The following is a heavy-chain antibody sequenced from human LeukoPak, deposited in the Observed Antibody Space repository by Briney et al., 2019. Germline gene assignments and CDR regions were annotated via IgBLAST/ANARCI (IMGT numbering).Heavy chain of an antibody. D-gene: IGHD3-22*01. CDR2: INAYNGNT. CDR3: ARAVYGSRGYYDSIWYYDMDV. V-gene: IGHV1-18*01. J-gene: IGHJ6*02. Sequence: GASVKVSCKSSGYTFTIYGTNWVWQAPGQGLEWMGWINAYNGNTNYAQKLQGRVTMTTDTSTSTAYMELRSLRSDDTAVYCCARAVYGSRGYYDSIWYYDMDVWGQGTTVTVSS. CDR1: GYTFTIYG.